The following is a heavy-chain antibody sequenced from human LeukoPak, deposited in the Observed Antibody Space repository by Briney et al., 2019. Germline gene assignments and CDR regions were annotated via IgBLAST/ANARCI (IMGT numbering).Heavy chain of an antibody. V-gene: IGHV1-2*02. D-gene: IGHD4-17*01. CDR3: ARGLSVRLRVFSWSDP. Sequence: ASVKVSCKASGYTFTGYYMHWVRQAPGQGLEWMGWINPNSGGTNYAQKFQGRVTMTRDTSISTAYMELSRLRSDDTAVYYCARGLSVRLRVFSWSDPWGQGTLVTVSS. CDR1: GYTFTGYY. J-gene: IGHJ5*02. CDR2: INPNSGGT.